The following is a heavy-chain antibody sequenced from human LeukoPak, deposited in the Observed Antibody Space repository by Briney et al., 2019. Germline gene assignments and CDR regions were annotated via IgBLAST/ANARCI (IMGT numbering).Heavy chain of an antibody. V-gene: IGHV4-4*02. D-gene: IGHD3-22*01. CDR1: GGSISSSNW. J-gene: IGHJ6*02. CDR3: ARAEPYYYDSTGYGMDV. Sequence: SETLSLTCAVSGGSISSSNWWSWVRQPPGKGLEWIGEIYHSGSTNYNPSLKSRVTISVDKSTNQFSLKLSSVTAADTAVYYCARAEPYYYDSTGYGMDVWGQGTTVTVSS. CDR2: IYHSGST.